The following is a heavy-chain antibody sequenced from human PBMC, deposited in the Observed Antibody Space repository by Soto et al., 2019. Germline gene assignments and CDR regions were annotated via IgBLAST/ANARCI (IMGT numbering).Heavy chain of an antibody. V-gene: IGHV1-3*01. Sequence: QVQLVQSGAEVKKPGASVKVSCKASGYTFTSYAMHWVRQAPGQRLEWMGWINAGNGNTKYSQKFQGRVTITRDTSASTAYMELSSLRSEDTAVYYCARDSGSGCDWDYFDYWGQGTLVTVSS. D-gene: IGHD5-12*01. CDR1: GYTFTSYA. CDR2: INAGNGNT. CDR3: ARDSGSGCDWDYFDY. J-gene: IGHJ4*02.